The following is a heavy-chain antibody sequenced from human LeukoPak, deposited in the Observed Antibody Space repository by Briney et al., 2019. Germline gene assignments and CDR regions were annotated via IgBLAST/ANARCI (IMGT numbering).Heavy chain of an antibody. CDR2: INHSGST. CDR1: GGSFSGYY. CDR3: ASYNFDPLDLDY. J-gene: IGHJ4*02. D-gene: IGHD3-9*01. V-gene: IGHV4-34*01. Sequence: SETLSLTCAVYGGSFSGYYWSWIRQPPGKGLEWIGEINHSGSTNYNPPLKSRVTISVDTSKNQFSLKLSSVTAADTAVYYCASYNFDPLDLDYWGQGTLVTVSS.